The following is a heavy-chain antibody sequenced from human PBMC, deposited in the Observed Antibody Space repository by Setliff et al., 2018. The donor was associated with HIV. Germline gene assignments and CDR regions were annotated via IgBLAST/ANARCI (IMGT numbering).Heavy chain of an antibody. Sequence: WASVKVSCKTSGYAFSDYSIHWVRQAPGQGLEWVGRINPDSRGTNYAQTFQGRVTMTRDTSVSTAYMELSRLKSDDTAVYYCVFWAHSGTWPFDYWGQGTLVTVSS. CDR3: VFWAHSGTWPFDY. D-gene: IGHD3-10*01. J-gene: IGHJ4*02. CDR1: GYAFSDYS. V-gene: IGHV1-2*06. CDR2: INPDSRGT.